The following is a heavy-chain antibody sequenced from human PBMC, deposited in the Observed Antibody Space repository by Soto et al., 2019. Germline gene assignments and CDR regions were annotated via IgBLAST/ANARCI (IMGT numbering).Heavy chain of an antibody. D-gene: IGHD5-12*01. Sequence: GGSLRLSCEASGFTFDEYVMHWVRLAPGRGLEWVSGISWDGGRKLYADSVEGRFTISRDNAKKSMYLQMSNLRAEDTAFYHCAKGFRSGYDYKAVDIWGQGTMVTVSS. CDR3: AKGFRSGYDYKAVDI. V-gene: IGHV3-9*01. CDR2: ISWDGGRK. J-gene: IGHJ3*02. CDR1: GFTFDEYV.